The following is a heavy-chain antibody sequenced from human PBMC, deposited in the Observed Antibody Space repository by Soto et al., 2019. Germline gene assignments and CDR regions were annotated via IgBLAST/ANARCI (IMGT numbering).Heavy chain of an antibody. CDR1: GYTFTSYD. CDR2: MNPNSGNT. D-gene: IGHD2-2*01. J-gene: IGHJ5*02. Sequence: ASVKVSCKVSGYTFTSYDINWVRQATGQGLEWMGWMNPNSGNTGYAQKFQGRVTMTRNTSISTAYMELSSLRSEDTAVYYCARAQLRYNWFDPWGQGTLVTVSS. CDR3: ARAQLRYNWFDP. V-gene: IGHV1-8*01.